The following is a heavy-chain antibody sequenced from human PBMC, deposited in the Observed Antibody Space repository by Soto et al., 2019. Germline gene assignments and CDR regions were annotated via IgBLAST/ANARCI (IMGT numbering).Heavy chain of an antibody. Sequence: EVQLVESGGGLVQPGGSLRLSCTASGLTFSRHWMIWVRQAPGKGLEWVANIKQDGSEKYYVDSVKGRFTISRDNAKNSHFQQMNSQRDEETAVYYCASRDHDDVYYGVFDYWGQGALVTV. V-gene: IGHV3-7*03. J-gene: IGHJ4*02. CDR3: ASRDHDDVYYGVFDY. CDR2: IKQDGSEK. D-gene: IGHD3-3*01. CDR1: GLTFSRHW.